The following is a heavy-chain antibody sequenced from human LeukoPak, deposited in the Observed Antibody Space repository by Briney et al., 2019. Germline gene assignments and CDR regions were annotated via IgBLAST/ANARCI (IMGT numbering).Heavy chain of an antibody. D-gene: IGHD6-13*01. CDR1: GFTFSDYW. CDR2: IKQDGSEK. CDR3: ARGSGSSWFDY. Sequence: GGSLRLSCAASGFTFSDYWMSWVRQAPGKGLEWVANIKQDGSEKYYVDSVKGRFTISRDNAKNSLYLQMSSLRAEDTAVHYCARGSGSSWFDYWGQGTLVTVSS. V-gene: IGHV3-7*01. J-gene: IGHJ4*02.